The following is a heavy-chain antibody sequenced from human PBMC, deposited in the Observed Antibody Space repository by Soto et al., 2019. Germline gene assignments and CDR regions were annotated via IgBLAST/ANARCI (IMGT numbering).Heavy chain of an antibody. V-gene: IGHV4-59*08. CDR3: ARHRDIVVVPAADFDY. CDR2: IYYSGST. Sequence: PSETLSLTCTVSGGSISSYYWSWIRQPPGKGLEWIGYIYYSGSTNYNPSLKSRVTISVDTSKNQFSLKLSSVTAADTAVYYFARHRDIVVVPAADFDYWGQGTLVTVPS. D-gene: IGHD2-2*01. J-gene: IGHJ4*02. CDR1: GGSISSYY.